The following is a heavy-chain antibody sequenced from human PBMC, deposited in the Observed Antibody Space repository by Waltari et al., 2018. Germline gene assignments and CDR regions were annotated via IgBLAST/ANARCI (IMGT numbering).Heavy chain of an antibody. CDR2: INWNSGSI. CDR1: GFTFADYA. Sequence: EVLLVASGGGLVQPGWSLRLSCVVSGFTFADYAMHWVRQAPGKGLEWVSGINWNSGSIGYGDSVKGRFIISRDNARNSVYLEMNGLTSEDTALYYCAKKNDEVFDRNGLVYDAFDMWGQGTVVTVSS. D-gene: IGHD3-22*01. CDR3: AKKNDEVFDRNGLVYDAFDM. V-gene: IGHV3-9*01. J-gene: IGHJ3*02.